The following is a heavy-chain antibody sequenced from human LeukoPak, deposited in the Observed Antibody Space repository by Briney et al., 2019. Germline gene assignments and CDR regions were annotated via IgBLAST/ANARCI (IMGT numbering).Heavy chain of an antibody. CDR1: GFTFSSYS. CDR2: ISSSSRYI. J-gene: IGHJ5*02. D-gene: IGHD3-9*01. CDR3: ARDHNYDILTPNWFDP. Sequence: GGSLRLSCAASGFTFSSYSMTWVRQAPGKGLEWVSSISSSSRYIYYADSMKGRFTISRDNAKNSLFLQMNSLRAEDTAVYYCARDHNYDILTPNWFDPWGQGTLVTVSS. V-gene: IGHV3-21*04.